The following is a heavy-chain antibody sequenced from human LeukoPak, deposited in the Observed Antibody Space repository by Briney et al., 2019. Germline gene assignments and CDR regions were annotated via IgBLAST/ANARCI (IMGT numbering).Heavy chain of an antibody. CDR2: IHYSGST. Sequence: ASQTLSLTCTVSGGSISSGGYYWSWIRQHPGKGLEWIGYIHYSGSTYYNPSLKSRVTISVDTSKNQFSVKLSSVTAADTAVYYCARGVATSNYYYYYMDVWGKGTTVTVSS. V-gene: IGHV4-31*03. CDR3: ARGVATSNYYYYYMDV. CDR1: GGSISSGGYY. D-gene: IGHD5-12*01. J-gene: IGHJ6*03.